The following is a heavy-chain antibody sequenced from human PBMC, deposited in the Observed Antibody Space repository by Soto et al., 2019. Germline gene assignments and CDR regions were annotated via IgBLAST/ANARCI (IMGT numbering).Heavy chain of an antibody. Sequence: PGGSLRLSCAGSGFTFSNYAMSWVRQAPGKGLEWVSAISSAVNTYYADSVKGRFTISRDNSKNTLYLQMNSLRAEDTAVYYCSTAEVDYWGPGTLVTVSS. CDR1: GFTFSNYA. CDR2: ISSAVNT. J-gene: IGHJ4*02. V-gene: IGHV3-23*01. CDR3: STAEVDY.